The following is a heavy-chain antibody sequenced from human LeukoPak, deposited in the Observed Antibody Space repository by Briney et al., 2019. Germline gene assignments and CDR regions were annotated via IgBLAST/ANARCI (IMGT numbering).Heavy chain of an antibody. J-gene: IGHJ5*02. D-gene: IGHD4-11*01. CDR2: INYSGST. Sequence: SETLSLTCTVSGGSISSYYWSWLRQPPGKGLEGIGDINYSGSTNYNSNPYSRVTISVATSKNKFSLTLSSVTAADTAVYYCARAQITTSGSNWFDPWGQGTLVSVSS. CDR3: ARAQITTSGSNWFDP. V-gene: IGHV4-59*01. CDR1: GGSISSYY.